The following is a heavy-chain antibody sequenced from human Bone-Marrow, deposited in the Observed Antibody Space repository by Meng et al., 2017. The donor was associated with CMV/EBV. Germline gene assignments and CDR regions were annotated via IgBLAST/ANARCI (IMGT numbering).Heavy chain of an antibody. J-gene: IGHJ5*02. CDR1: GGSFSVYY. Sequence: SDTLSLTCALYGGSFSVYYWSWIRQPPGKGLEWIGEINHSGSTNYNPSLKSRVTISVDTSKNQFSLKLSSVTAADTAVYYCARGLCSSSWFDPWGQGTLVTVSS. D-gene: IGHD6-6*01. V-gene: IGHV4-34*01. CDR2: INHSGST. CDR3: ARGLCSSSWFDP.